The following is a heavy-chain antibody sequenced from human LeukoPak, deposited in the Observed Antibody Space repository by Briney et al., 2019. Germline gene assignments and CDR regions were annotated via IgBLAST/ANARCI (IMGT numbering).Heavy chain of an antibody. CDR1: GGTFSSYA. CDR2: IIPIFGTA. Sequence: SVKVSCKASGGTFSSYAISWVRQAPGQGLEWMGGIIPIFGTANYAQKLQGRVTMTTDTSTSTAYMELRSLRSDDTAVYYCASVAAAGYYYYGMDVWGQGTTVTVSS. V-gene: IGHV1-69*05. CDR3: ASVAAAGYYYYGMDV. D-gene: IGHD6-13*01. J-gene: IGHJ6*02.